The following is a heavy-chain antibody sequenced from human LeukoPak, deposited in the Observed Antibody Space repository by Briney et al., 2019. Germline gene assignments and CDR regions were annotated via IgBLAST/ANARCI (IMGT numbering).Heavy chain of an antibody. Sequence: SETLSLTCTVSGGSISSYYWSWIRQPTGKGLQWIGRISNSGSTNDNPSLRSRVTMSVDTSKNQFSLKLSTVTAADTAVYYCARELWSSGYYIDYWGQGTLVTVSS. CDR2: ISNSGST. CDR3: ARELWSSGYYIDY. D-gene: IGHD3-22*01. CDR1: GGSISSYY. J-gene: IGHJ4*02. V-gene: IGHV4-4*07.